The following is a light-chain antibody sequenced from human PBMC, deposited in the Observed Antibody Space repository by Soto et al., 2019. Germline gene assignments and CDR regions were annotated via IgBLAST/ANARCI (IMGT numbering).Light chain of an antibody. CDR1: QSISSW. J-gene: IGKJ4*01. CDR2: KAS. V-gene: IGKV1-5*03. Sequence: DIQMTQSPSTLSASVGDRVTITCRASQSISSWLAWYQQKPGKAPKLLIYKASSLESGVPSRFSGSGSGTEFTLTISSLQPDDFATYYCQQRRELFTFGGGTKVDIK. CDR3: QQRRELFT.